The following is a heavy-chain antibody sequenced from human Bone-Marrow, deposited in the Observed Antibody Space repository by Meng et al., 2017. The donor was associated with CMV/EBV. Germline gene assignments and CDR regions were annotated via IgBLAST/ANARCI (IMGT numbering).Heavy chain of an antibody. CDR1: GFIFSSYA. D-gene: IGHD3-16*01. J-gene: IGHJ4*02. V-gene: IGHV3-23*01. Sequence: GESLKISCAASGFIFSSYAMSWVRQAPGKGLEWVSTISGSGGGTYYADSVKGRFTISRDNYKNTVYLQMNSLRAEDTAVYYCVKHNPFGDFWGQGTLVTVSS. CDR2: ISGSGGGT. CDR3: VKHNPFGDF.